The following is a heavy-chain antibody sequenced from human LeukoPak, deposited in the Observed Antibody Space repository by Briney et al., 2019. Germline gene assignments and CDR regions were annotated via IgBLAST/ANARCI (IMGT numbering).Heavy chain of an antibody. J-gene: IGHJ4*02. V-gene: IGHV3-30*18. CDR2: ISYDGSNK. D-gene: IGHD5-12*01. CDR3: AKDRSGYGVFDY. CDR1: GFTLSTHG. Sequence: GGSLRLSCAASGFTLSTHGMHWVRQAPGKGLEWVAVISYDGSNKYYADSVKGRFTISRDNSKNTLYLQMNSLRAEDTAVYYCAKDRSGYGVFDYWGQGTLVTVSS.